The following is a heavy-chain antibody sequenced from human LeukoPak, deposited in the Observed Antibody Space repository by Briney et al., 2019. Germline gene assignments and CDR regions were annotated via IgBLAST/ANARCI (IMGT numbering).Heavy chain of an antibody. Sequence: GSSVKVSCKASGYTFTSYGISWVRQAPGQGLEWMGWISAYNGNTNYAQKLQGRVTMTTDTSTSTAYMELRSLRSDDTAVYCCARGYCSGGSCYWDFDYWGQGTLVTVSS. CDR2: ISAYNGNT. J-gene: IGHJ4*02. CDR1: GYTFTSYG. V-gene: IGHV1-18*01. CDR3: ARGYCSGGSCYWDFDY. D-gene: IGHD2-15*01.